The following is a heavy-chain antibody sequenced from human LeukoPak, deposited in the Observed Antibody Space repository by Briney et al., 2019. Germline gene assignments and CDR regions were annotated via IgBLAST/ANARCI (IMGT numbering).Heavy chain of an antibody. D-gene: IGHD3-10*01. V-gene: IGHV3-7*01. J-gene: IGHJ4*02. Sequence: GGSLRLSCAASGFTFSSYWMSWVRQAPGKGLEWVANIKQDGSEKYYVDSVKGRFTISRDNAKNSLYLQMNSLRAEDTAVYYCATKPYGSGGLIAYWGQGTPVTVSS. CDR3: ATKPYGSGGLIAY. CDR1: GFTFSSYW. CDR2: IKQDGSEK.